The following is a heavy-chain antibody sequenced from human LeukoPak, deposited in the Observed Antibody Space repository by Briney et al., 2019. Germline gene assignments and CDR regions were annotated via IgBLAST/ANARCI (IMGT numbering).Heavy chain of an antibody. Sequence: PSETLSLTCTVSGGSIGTYYWSWIRQPPGKGLEWIGEINHSGSTNYNPSLKSRVTISVDTSKNQFSLKLSSVTAADTAVYYCASFYSNYATWGQGTLVTVSS. J-gene: IGHJ5*02. D-gene: IGHD4-11*01. CDR1: GGSIGTYY. V-gene: IGHV4-34*01. CDR3: ASFYSNYAT. CDR2: INHSGST.